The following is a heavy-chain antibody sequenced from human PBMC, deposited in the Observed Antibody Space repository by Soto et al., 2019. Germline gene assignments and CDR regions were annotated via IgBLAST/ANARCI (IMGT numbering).Heavy chain of an antibody. CDR3: ARDLLRSIVVVPAAITTVVYYYCGMDV. Sequence: SQTLSLTCAISGDSVSSNSASWNWIRQSPSRGLEWLGRTYYRSKWYNDYAVSVKSRITINPDTSKNQFSLQLNSVTPEDTAVYYCARDLLRSIVVVPAAITTVVYYYCGMDVWGQGTPVTVYS. J-gene: IGHJ6*02. V-gene: IGHV6-1*01. D-gene: IGHD2-2*02. CDR1: GDSVSSNSAS. CDR2: TYYRSKWYN.